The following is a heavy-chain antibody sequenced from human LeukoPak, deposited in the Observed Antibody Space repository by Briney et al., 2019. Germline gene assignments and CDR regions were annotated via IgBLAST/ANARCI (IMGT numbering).Heavy chain of an antibody. D-gene: IGHD2-15*01. V-gene: IGHV4-30-2*01. CDR1: GGSISSGGYY. Sequence: SETLSLTCTVSGGSISSGGYYWSWIRQPPGKGLEWIGYIYHSGSTYYNPSLKSRVTISVDRSKNQFSLKLSSVTAADTAVYYCASQADPPLWGQGTLVTVSS. CDR2: IYHSGST. CDR3: ASQADPPL. J-gene: IGHJ4*02.